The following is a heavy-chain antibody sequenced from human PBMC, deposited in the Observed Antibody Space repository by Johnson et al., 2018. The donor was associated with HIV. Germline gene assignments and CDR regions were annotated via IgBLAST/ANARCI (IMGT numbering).Heavy chain of an antibody. CDR2: IRYDGSNK. CDR3: AKDRVVIAAHDAFDI. V-gene: IGHV3-30*02. J-gene: IGHJ3*02. CDR1: GFTFSDHY. D-gene: IGHD2-21*01. Sequence: QVQLVESGGGLVKPGGSLRLSCAGSGFTFSDHYMSWVRQAPGKGLEWVAFIRYDGSNKYFADSVKGRFTISRDNAKNTLYLQMNSLRAEDTAVYYCAKDRVVIAAHDAFDIWGQGTMVTVSS.